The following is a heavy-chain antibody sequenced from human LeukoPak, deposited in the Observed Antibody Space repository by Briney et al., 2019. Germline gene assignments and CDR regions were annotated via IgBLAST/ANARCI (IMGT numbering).Heavy chain of an antibody. J-gene: IGHJ4*02. Sequence: GGSLRLSCVVSGITLSNYGMSWVRQAPGKGLEWVAGISGSGGSTNYADSVKGRFTISRDNPKNTLYLQMNSLRAEDMAVYFSANRGVVIRLILVGFHKEAYYFDSWGQGALVTVSS. CDR3: ANRGVVIRLILVGFHKEAYYFDS. CDR2: ISGSGGST. D-gene: IGHD3-10*01. CDR1: GITLSNYG. V-gene: IGHV3-23*01.